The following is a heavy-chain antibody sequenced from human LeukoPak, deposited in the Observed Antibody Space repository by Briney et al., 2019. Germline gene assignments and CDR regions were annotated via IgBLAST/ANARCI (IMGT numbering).Heavy chain of an antibody. J-gene: IGHJ1*01. Sequence: GGSLRLSCAASGFTFSSYGMHWVRQAPGKGLEWVAVISYDGSNKYYADSVKGRFTISRDNSKNTLYLQMNSPRAEDTAVYYCARPYSSGWYVDFQHWGQGTLVTVSS. CDR3: ARPYSSGWYVDFQH. CDR1: GFTFSSYG. V-gene: IGHV3-30*03. CDR2: ISYDGSNK. D-gene: IGHD6-19*01.